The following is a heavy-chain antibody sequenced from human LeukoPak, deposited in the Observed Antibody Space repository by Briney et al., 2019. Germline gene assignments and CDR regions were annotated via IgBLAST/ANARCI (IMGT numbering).Heavy chain of an antibody. CDR2: ISSSSSSI. CDR3: HLDPPKRYFDL. J-gene: IGHJ2*01. D-gene: IGHD1-1*01. CDR1: GFTFSSYS. V-gene: IGHV3-21*01. Sequence: GGSLRLSCAASGFTFSSYSMNWGRQAPGKGLEWVSSISSSSSSIYYADSVKGRFTISRDNAKNSLYLQMNSLRAEDTAVYYCHLDPPKRYFDLWGRGTLVTVSS.